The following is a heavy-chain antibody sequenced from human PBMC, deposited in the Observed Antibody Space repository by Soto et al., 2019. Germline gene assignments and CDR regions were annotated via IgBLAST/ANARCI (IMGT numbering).Heavy chain of an antibody. J-gene: IGHJ4*02. CDR3: ARHSCSGGSCYSFDY. CDR2: IYYSGST. V-gene: IGHV4-59*08. D-gene: IGHD2-15*01. CDR1: GGSISSYY. Sequence: SETLSLTCTVSGGSISSYYWSWIRQPPGKGLEWIGYIYYSGSTNYNPSLKSRVTISVDTSKNQFSLKLSSVTAADTAVYYCARHSCSGGSCYSFDYWGQGTLVTVSS.